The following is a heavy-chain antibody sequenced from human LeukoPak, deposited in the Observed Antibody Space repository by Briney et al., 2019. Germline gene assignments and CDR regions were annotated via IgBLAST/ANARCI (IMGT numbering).Heavy chain of an antibody. CDR1: GFTFSSYG. J-gene: IGHJ5*02. CDR3: ARDEQDYYDSSGYSNWFDP. Sequence: GRSLRLSCAASGFTFSSYGMHWVRQAPGKGLEWVAVIWSDGSYKYYADSVKGRFTISRDNSKNTPYLQMNSLRAEDTAVYYCARDEQDYYDSSGYSNWFDPWGQGTLVTVSS. V-gene: IGHV3-33*01. D-gene: IGHD3-22*01. CDR2: IWSDGSYK.